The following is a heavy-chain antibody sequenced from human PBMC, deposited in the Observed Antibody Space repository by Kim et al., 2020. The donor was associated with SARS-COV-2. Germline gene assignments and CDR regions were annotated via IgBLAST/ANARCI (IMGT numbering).Heavy chain of an antibody. Sequence: SETLSLTCTVSGASISDHYWSWVRQSPGKGLEWIGYRSHRGSTKYKPSLRRRATISLDTSKNQFSLSLKLTSVTAADTAVYYCARDETSGRPLYFGLWCQGTLVTVPA. J-gene: IGHJ4*02. CDR2: RSHRGST. CDR3: ARDETSGRPLYFGL. D-gene: IGHD6-19*01. V-gene: IGHV4-59*11. CDR1: GASISDHY.